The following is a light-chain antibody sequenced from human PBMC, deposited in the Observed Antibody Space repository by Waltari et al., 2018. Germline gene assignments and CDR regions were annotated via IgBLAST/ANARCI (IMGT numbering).Light chain of an antibody. Sequence: QSVLTQPPSVSGAPGQRVTISCTGSSSNIGAGYDVHWYQQLPGTAPKLLIYGNSNRPSGFPDRFSGSQSGTSASLAITGLQAEDDADYYCQSYDSSLSVVFGGGTKLTVL. J-gene: IGLJ2*01. CDR2: GNS. CDR3: QSYDSSLSVV. CDR1: SSNIGAGYD. V-gene: IGLV1-40*01.